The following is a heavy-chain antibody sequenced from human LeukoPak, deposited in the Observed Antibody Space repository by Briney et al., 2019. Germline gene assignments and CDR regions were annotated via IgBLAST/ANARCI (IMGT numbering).Heavy chain of an antibody. J-gene: IGHJ3*02. D-gene: IGHD2-21*01. CDR1: GFTFSRYD. Sequence: GGSLRLSCTPSGFTFSRYDMKWVRQAPGKGLEWVSGISRSGRTYYTDSVRGRFTISRDNSKNTLYLQMNSLRAEDTAVYYCGKGESFAFATWGQGTMVTVP. CDR3: GKGESFAFAT. CDR2: ISRSGRT. V-gene: IGHV3-23*01.